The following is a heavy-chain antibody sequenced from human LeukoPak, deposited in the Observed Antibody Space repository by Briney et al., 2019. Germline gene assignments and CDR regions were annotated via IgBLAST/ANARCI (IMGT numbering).Heavy chain of an antibody. V-gene: IGHV1-69*13. CDR2: IIPIFGAA. CDR1: GGTFSSYA. J-gene: IGHJ3*02. CDR3: ASPGEANDAFDI. Sequence: SVKVSCKASGGTFSSYAISWVRQAPGQGLEWMGGIIPIFGAANYAQKFQGRVTITADESTSTAYMELSSLRSEDTAVYYCASPGEANDAFDIWGQGTMVTVSS. D-gene: IGHD3-10*01.